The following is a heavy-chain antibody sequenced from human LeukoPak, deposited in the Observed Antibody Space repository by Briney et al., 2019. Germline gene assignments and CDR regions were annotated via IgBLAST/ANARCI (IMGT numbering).Heavy chain of an antibody. Sequence: SETLSLTCTVSGGSISSYYWSWIRQPPGKGLEWIGYIYYSGSTNYNPSLKSRVTISVDTSKNQFSLKLSSVTAADTAVYYCARAYYYDSSGYYYGGNWFDPWGQGTLVTVSS. CDR1: GGSISSYY. CDR3: ARAYYYDSSGYYYGGNWFDP. J-gene: IGHJ5*02. CDR2: IYYSGST. V-gene: IGHV4-59*01. D-gene: IGHD3-22*01.